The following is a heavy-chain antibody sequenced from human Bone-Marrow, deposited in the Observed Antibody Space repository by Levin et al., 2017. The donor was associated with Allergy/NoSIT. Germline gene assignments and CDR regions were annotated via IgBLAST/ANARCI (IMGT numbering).Heavy chain of an antibody. CDR3: ARAVGGNSRGFDY. CDR1: GGSFSGYY. V-gene: IGHV4-34*01. J-gene: IGHJ4*02. CDR2: INHSGST. Sequence: SETLSLTCAVYGGSFSGYYWSWIRQPPGKGLEWIGEINHSGSTNYNPSLKSRVTISVDTSKNQFSLKLSSVTAADTAVYYCARAVGGNSRGFDYWGQGTLVTVSS. D-gene: IGHD4-23*01.